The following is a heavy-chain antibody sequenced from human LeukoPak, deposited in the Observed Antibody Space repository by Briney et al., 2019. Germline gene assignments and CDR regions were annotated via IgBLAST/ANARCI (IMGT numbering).Heavy chain of an antibody. D-gene: IGHD3-10*01. CDR2: IEKSGSTK. Sequence: GGSLRLSCAASGFTFSSYSMNWIRQAPGKGLEWVSYIEKSGSTKYYADSVKGRFTISRDNAKNSLYLQMNSLRGEDTAVYYCVRVRHFYGLGSSFFDFWGQGTLVTVSS. V-gene: IGHV3-48*04. CDR3: VRVRHFYGLGSSFFDF. CDR1: GFTFSSYS. J-gene: IGHJ4*02.